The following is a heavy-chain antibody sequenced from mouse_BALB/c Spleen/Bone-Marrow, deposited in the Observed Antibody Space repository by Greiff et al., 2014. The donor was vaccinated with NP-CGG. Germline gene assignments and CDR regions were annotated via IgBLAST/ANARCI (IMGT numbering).Heavy chain of an antibody. J-gene: IGHJ2*01. D-gene: IGHD3-1*01. V-gene: IGHV7-3*02. Sequence: EVKLMESGGGLVQPGGSLRLSCATSGFTFTDYYMSWVRQPPGKALEWLGFIRNKANGYTTEYSASVKGRFTISRDNSQSILYLQMNALRAEDSATYYCARDRAARATGYYFDYWGQGTTLTVSS. CDR3: ARDRAARATGYYFDY. CDR2: IRNKANGYTT. CDR1: GFTFTDYY.